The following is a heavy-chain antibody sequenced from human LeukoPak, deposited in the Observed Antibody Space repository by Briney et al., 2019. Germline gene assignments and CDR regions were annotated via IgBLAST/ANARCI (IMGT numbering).Heavy chain of an antibody. J-gene: IGHJ4*02. CDR2: IYYSGST. CDR3: ARVSVEVLGYSYGYFDY. D-gene: IGHD5-18*01. V-gene: IGHV4-39*07. Sequence: SETLSLTCTVSGGSISSSSYYWGWIRQPPGKGLEWIGSIYYSGSTYYNPSLKSRVTISVDTSKNQFSLKLSSVTAADTAVYYCARVSVEVLGYSYGYFDYWGQGTLVTVSS. CDR1: GGSISSSSYY.